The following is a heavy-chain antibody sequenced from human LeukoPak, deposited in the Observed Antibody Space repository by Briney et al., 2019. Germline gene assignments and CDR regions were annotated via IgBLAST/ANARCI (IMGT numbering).Heavy chain of an antibody. V-gene: IGHV4-4*07. Sequence: SETLSLTCTVSGNSFGDYYWSWIRQPAGKGLEWIGRIYTSGSTNYNPSLKSRVTMSVDTSKNQFSLKLNSVTAADTAVYYCARRIRMIDQAYYFDYWGQGTLVTVSS. CDR1: GNSFGDYY. CDR2: IYTSGST. D-gene: IGHD2/OR15-2a*01. J-gene: IGHJ4*02. CDR3: ARRIRMIDQAYYFDY.